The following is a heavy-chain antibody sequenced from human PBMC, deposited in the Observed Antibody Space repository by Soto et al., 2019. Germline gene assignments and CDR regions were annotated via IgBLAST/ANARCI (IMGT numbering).Heavy chain of an antibody. CDR1: GGTFNSYG. J-gene: IGHJ4*02. V-gene: IGHV1-69*01. CDR2: IIPIFGTA. CDR3: ASLGNRVSLRFGRTADNFDY. D-gene: IGHD2-8*01. Sequence: QVQLVQSGAEVRRPGSSVKVSCQASGGTFNSYGISWVRQAPGQGLEWMGEIIPIFGTATYSQKFQGRVTIAADDSTNTAYMELSSLRSEDTAVYYCASLGNRVSLRFGRTADNFDYWGQGTLVTVSS.